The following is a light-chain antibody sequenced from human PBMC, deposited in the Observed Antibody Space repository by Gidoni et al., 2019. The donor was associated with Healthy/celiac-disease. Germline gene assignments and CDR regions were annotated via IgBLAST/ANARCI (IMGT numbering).Light chain of an antibody. Sequence: QSALTQPASVSGSPGQSITISCTGTSSDVGGYNYVSWYQQHPGKAPKLMIYEVSNRPSGVSNLFSGSKSGNTASLTISGLQAEDEADYYCSSYTSSSTPRPVFGGGTKLTVL. V-gene: IGLV2-14*01. CDR1: SSDVGGYNY. CDR3: SSYTSSSTPRPV. CDR2: EVS. J-gene: IGLJ2*01.